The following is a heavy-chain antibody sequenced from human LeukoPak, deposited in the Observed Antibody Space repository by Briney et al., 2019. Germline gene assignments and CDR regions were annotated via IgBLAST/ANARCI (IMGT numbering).Heavy chain of an antibody. V-gene: IGHV4-39*01. CDR1: GGSISSSSYY. J-gene: IGHJ1*01. CDR3: ARGTRPITMVRNMIWVSGEYCQH. CDR2: MYYRGST. D-gene: IGHD3-10*01. Sequence: SETLSLTCTVSGGSISSSSYYWGWIRQSPGKGLEWIGSMYYRGSTYYNPSLKSRVTLSVDTPKNQFSLKLSSVTAADTAVYYCARGTRPITMVRNMIWVSGEYCQHWGQGTLVTVSS.